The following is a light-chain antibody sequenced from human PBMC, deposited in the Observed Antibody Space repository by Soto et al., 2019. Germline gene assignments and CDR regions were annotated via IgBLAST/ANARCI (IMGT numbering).Light chain of an antibody. Sequence: IVLTQSPATLTVSPGERATLSCRASQSVSSNLAWYQQKPGQAPRLLIYGASTRAPGIPARFSGSGSGTEFTLTISSLQSEDFAVYYCQQYNNWPITFGQGTRLEI. CDR2: GAS. V-gene: IGKV3-15*01. J-gene: IGKJ5*01. CDR3: QQYNNWPIT. CDR1: QSVSSN.